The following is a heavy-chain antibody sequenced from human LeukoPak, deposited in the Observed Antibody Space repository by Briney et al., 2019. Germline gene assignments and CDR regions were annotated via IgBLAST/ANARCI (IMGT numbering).Heavy chain of an antibody. CDR1: GYSFTTYW. CDR2: IHPADSDI. Sequence: GQSLKISCKDSGYSFTTYWIAWVRQMPGRGLEWMGIIHPADSDIRYSPSFQGQVTISADKSISTAYLQWSSLKASDTAMYYCARPMDDYGDYVGWFDPWGQGTLVTVSS. J-gene: IGHJ5*02. D-gene: IGHD4-17*01. V-gene: IGHV5-51*01. CDR3: ARPMDDYGDYVGWFDP.